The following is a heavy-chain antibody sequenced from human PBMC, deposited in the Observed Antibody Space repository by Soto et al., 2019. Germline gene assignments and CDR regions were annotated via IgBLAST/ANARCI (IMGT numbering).Heavy chain of an antibody. D-gene: IGHD6-25*01. CDR3: VRAAKRYFDY. J-gene: IGHJ4*02. V-gene: IGHV1-2*02. CDR1: GYSFTDYY. CDR2: MNPNSDGA. Sequence: QVHLVQSGAEVKEPGASVKVSCKASGYSFTDYYIHWVRQAPGQGLEWMGWMNPNSDGANYAQKFRGRVTMTRDKSLRTAYLELTSLRSEDTAVYYCVRAAKRYFDYWGQGTLVTVSS.